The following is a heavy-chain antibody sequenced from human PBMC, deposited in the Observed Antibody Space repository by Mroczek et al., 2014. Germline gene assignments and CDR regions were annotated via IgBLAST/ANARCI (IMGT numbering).Heavy chain of an antibody. V-gene: IGHV3-30-3*01. CDR3: ARDGGQWRPPYYYYYYMDV. CDR2: ISYDGSNK. CDR1: GFTFSSYA. J-gene: IGHJ6*03. D-gene: IGHD6-19*01. Sequence: VQLVESGGGVVQPGRSLRLSCAASGFTFSSYAMHWVRQAPGKGLEWVAVISYDGSNKYYADSVKGRFTISRDNSKNTLYLQMNSLRAEDTAVYYCARDGGQWRPPYYYYYYMDVWAKGPRSPSP.